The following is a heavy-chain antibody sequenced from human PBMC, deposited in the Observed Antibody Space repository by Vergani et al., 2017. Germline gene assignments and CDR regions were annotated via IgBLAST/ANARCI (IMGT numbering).Heavy chain of an antibody. CDR1: GFTFSSYW. Sequence: EVQLVESGGGLVQPGGSLRLSCAASGFTFSSYWMSWVRQAPGKGLEWVANIKQDGSEKYYVDSVKGRFTISRDNAKNSLYLQMNSLRAEDTAVYYCARGGDSGSDLKGYYYYGMDVWGQGTTVTVSS. V-gene: IGHV3-7*03. J-gene: IGHJ6*02. CDR2: IKQDGSEK. CDR3: ARGGDSGSDLKGYYYYGMDV. D-gene: IGHD1-26*01.